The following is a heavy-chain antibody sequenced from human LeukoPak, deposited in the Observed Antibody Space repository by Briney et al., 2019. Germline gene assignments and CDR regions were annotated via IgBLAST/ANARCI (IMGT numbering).Heavy chain of an antibody. V-gene: IGHV3-30*18. D-gene: IGHD3-16*01. Sequence: GGSLRLSCAASGFTFSSYGMHWVRQAPGKGLEWVAVISYDGSNRYYADSVKGRFTISRDNSKNTLYLQMNSLRAEDTAVYYCAKDRSGGAAFFDYWGQGTLVTVSS. CDR2: ISYDGSNR. J-gene: IGHJ4*02. CDR3: AKDRSGGAAFFDY. CDR1: GFTFSSYG.